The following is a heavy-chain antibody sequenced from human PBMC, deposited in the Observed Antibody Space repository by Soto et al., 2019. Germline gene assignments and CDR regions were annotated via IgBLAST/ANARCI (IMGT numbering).Heavy chain of an antibody. D-gene: IGHD3-22*01. V-gene: IGHV1-69*01. J-gene: IGHJ3*02. CDR2: IIPIFGTA. Sequence: QVQLVQSGAEVKKPGSSVKVSCKASGGTFSSYAISWVRQAPGQGLEWMGGIIPIFGTANYAQKFQGRVTITSVETTRTVYMKLSRLRSEDTAVYCFARSLVTYYYDRRAFDIWDQGTMVTASS. CDR1: GGTFSSYA. CDR3: ARSLVTYYYDRRAFDI.